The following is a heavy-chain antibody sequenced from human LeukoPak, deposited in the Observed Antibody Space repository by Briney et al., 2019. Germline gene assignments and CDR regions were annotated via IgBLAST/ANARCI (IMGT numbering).Heavy chain of an antibody. Sequence: GGSLRLSCAASGFTFSSYAMYWVRQAPGKGLEWVAFIRYDGNKKYYADSVKGRFTISRDNSRNTVYLQMNSLTSEDTAVYYCAKLLLETGGIGEEFDYWGLGTLVTVSS. CDR1: GFTFSSYA. V-gene: IGHV3-30*02. CDR2: IRYDGNKK. CDR3: AKLLLETGGIGEEFDY. J-gene: IGHJ4*02. D-gene: IGHD1-26*01.